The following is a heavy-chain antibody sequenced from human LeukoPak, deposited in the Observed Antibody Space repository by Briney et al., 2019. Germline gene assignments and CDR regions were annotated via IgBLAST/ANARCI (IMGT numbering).Heavy chain of an antibody. CDR2: ISGSGGST. Sequence: PGGSLRLSCAASGFTFSSYEMNWVRQAPGKGLEWVSAISGSGGSTYYADSVKGRFTISRDNSKNTLYLQMNSLRAEDTAVYYCARFYQLLTHWGQGTLVTVSS. CDR1: GFTFSSYE. CDR3: ARFYQLLTH. D-gene: IGHD2-2*01. J-gene: IGHJ4*02. V-gene: IGHV3-23*01.